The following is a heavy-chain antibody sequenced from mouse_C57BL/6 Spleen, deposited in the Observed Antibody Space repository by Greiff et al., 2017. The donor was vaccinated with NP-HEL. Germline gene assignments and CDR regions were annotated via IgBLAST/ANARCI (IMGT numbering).Heavy chain of an antibody. CDR3: VRGDYGSSSRHYYAMDY. D-gene: IGHD1-1*01. Sequence: EVKLVESGGGLVQPKGSLKLSCAASGFSFNTYAMNWVRQAPGKGLEWVARIRSKSNNYATYYADSVKDRFTISRDDSESMLYLQMNNLKTEDTAMYYCVRGDYGSSSRHYYAMDYWGQGTSVTVSS. J-gene: IGHJ4*01. CDR1: GFSFNTYA. CDR2: IRSKSNNYAT. V-gene: IGHV10-1*01.